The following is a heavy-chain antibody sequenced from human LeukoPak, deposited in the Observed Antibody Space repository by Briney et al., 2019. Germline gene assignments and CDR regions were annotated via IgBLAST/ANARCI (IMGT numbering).Heavy chain of an antibody. CDR3: ARGEQPLYYFDY. J-gene: IGHJ4*02. V-gene: IGHV4-31*03. CDR2: INHSGST. CDR1: GGSISSGGYY. D-gene: IGHD6-13*01. Sequence: PSQTLSLTCTVSGGSISSGGYYWSWIRQHPGKGLEWIGEINHSGSTNYNPSLKSRVTISVDTSKNQFSLKLSSVTAADTAVYYCARGEQPLYYFDYWGQGTLVTVSS.